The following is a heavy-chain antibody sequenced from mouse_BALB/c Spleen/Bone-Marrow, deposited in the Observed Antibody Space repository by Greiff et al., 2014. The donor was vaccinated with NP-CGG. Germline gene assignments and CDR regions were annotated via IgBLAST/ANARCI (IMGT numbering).Heavy chain of an antibody. CDR1: GYTFTNYW. CDR2: IAPGSGST. CDR3: ARERYGYDGGYFDV. D-gene: IGHD2-2*01. V-gene: IGHV1S41*01. J-gene: IGHJ1*01. Sequence: DLVKPGASVKLSCKASGYTFTNYWINWIKQRPGQGLEWIGRIAPGSGSTYYNEMFKGKTTLTVDTSSSTAYIQLSSLSSEDSDVYFCARERYGYDGGYFDVWGAGTTVTVSS.